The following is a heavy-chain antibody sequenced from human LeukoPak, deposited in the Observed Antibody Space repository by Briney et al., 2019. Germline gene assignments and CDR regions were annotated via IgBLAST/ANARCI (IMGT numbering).Heavy chain of an antibody. CDR3: AKDLKIGNGDGTFDY. CDR1: GFTFSSYG. J-gene: IGHJ4*02. CDR2: IRYDGSNK. D-gene: IGHD4-17*01. V-gene: IGHV3-30*02. Sequence: QPGGSLRLSCAASGFTFSSYGMHWVRQAPGKGLEWVAFIRYDGSNKYYADSVKGRFTISRDNSKNTLYLQMNSLRAEDTAVYYCAKDLKIGNGDGTFDYWGQGTLVTVSS.